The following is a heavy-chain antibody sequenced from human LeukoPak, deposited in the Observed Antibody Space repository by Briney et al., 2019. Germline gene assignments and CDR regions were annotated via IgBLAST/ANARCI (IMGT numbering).Heavy chain of an antibody. CDR1: GFTFSSYA. CDR2: ISYDGGNK. Sequence: GGSLRLSCAASGFTFSSYAMHWVRQAPGKGLEWVALISYDGGNKYSADSVKGRFTISRDNSKNTLYLQMDSLRAEDTSVYYCARGARGSGWRVFDYWGQGTLVTVSS. CDR3: ARGARGSGWRVFDY. V-gene: IGHV3-30*04. J-gene: IGHJ4*02. D-gene: IGHD6-19*01.